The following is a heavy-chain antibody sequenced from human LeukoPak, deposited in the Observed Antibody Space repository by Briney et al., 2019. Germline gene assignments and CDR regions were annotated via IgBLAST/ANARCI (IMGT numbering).Heavy chain of an antibody. V-gene: IGHV1-3*01. CDR1: GYTFTSYA. CDR3: ARGESRWPIDY. J-gene: IGHJ4*02. CDR2: INAGNGNT. Sequence: ASVKVSCKASGYTFTSYAMHWVRQAPGQRLEWMGWINAGNGNTKYSQKFQGRVTITRDTSATTAYMELSSLRSEDTAVYYCARGESRWPIDYWGQGTLVTVSS. D-gene: IGHD5-24*01.